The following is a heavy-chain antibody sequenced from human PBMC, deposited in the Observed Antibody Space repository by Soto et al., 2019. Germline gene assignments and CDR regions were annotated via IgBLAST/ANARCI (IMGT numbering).Heavy chain of an antibody. CDR1: GFTFSDYY. CDR2: ISSSGSTI. D-gene: IGHD3-3*01. Sequence: PGGSLRLSCAASGFTFSDYYMSWIRQAPGKGLEWVSYISSSGSTIYYADSVKGRFTISRDNAKNSLYLQMNSLRAEDTAVYYCASCTIFGVVTYMDVWGKGTTVTVSS. J-gene: IGHJ6*03. CDR3: ASCTIFGVVTYMDV. V-gene: IGHV3-11*01.